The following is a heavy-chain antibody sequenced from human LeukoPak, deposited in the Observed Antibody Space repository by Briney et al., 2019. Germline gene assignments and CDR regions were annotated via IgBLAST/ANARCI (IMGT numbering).Heavy chain of an antibody. J-gene: IGHJ6*02. Sequence: SVKVSCKASGGTFSSYAISWVRQAPGQGLEWMGGIIPIFGTANYAQKFQGRVTITADESTSTAYMELSSLRSEDTAVYYCARRGVGYCSSTSCYYPDDYYGMDIWGQGTTVTVSS. V-gene: IGHV1-69*01. CDR3: ARRGVGYCSSTSCYYPDDYYGMDI. CDR1: GGTFSSYA. CDR2: IIPIFGTA. D-gene: IGHD2-2*01.